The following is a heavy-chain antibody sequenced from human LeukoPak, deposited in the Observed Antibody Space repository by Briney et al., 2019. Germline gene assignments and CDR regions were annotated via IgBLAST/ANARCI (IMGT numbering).Heavy chain of an antibody. CDR3: ARGPSGYHNT. CDR2: ISSSSSTI. D-gene: IGHD5-12*01. V-gene: IGHV3-48*01. Sequence: PGGSLRLSCAASGFTFSSYSMNWVRQAPGKGLEWVSYISSSSSTIYYAVSVKGRFTISRDNAKNSLYLQMNSLRAEDTAVYYCARGPSGYHNTGGQGTLVTVSS. CDR1: GFTFSSYS. J-gene: IGHJ4*02.